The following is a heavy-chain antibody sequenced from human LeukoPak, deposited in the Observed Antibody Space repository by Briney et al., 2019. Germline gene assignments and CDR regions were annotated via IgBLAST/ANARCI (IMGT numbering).Heavy chain of an antibody. D-gene: IGHD1-26*01. CDR2: ISGSGGST. Sequence: GGSLRLSCAASGFTFSSYGMSWVRQAPGKGLEWVSAISGSGGSTYYADSVKGRFTISRDNSKNTLYLQMNSLRAEDTAVYYCARDKFSGSYSGIDYWGQGTLVTVSS. CDR1: GFTFSSYG. V-gene: IGHV3-23*01. CDR3: ARDKFSGSYSGIDY. J-gene: IGHJ4*02.